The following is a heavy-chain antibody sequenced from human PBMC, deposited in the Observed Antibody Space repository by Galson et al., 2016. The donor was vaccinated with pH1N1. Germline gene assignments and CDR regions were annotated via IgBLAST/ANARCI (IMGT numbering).Heavy chain of an antibody. D-gene: IGHD2-21*02. V-gene: IGHV3-53*01. CDR2: IYSGGST. J-gene: IGHJ4*02. CDR1: GFTVSSNY. CDR3: AACGGDCYFDGEYNGSDY. Sequence: SLRLSCAASGFTVSSNYMSWVRQAPGKGLEWVSVIYSGGSTHYADSVKGRFTISRDNSKNTLYLQMNSLRAEDTAVYYCAACGGDCYFDGEYNGSDYWGQGTLVTVSS.